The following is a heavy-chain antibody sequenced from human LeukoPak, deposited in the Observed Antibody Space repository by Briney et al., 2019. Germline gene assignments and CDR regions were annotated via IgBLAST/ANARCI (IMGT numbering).Heavy chain of an antibody. J-gene: IGHJ4*02. Sequence: PVGSLRLSCAASGFTVSSNYMSWVRQAPGKGLEWVSLIYSGGSTYYADSVKGRFTISRDNSKNTLYLQMNRLRAEDTAVYYCARTYSGSYLMDYWGQGTLVTVSS. CDR2: IYSGGST. CDR1: GFTVSSNY. D-gene: IGHD1-26*01. CDR3: ARTYSGSYLMDY. V-gene: IGHV3-53*01.